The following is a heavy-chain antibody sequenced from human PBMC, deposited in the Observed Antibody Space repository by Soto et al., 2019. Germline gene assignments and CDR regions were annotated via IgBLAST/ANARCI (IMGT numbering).Heavy chain of an antibody. V-gene: IGHV2-5*02. D-gene: IGHD3-3*01. CDR2: IYWDDDK. CDR1: GFSLSTSGVG. CDR3: ALARRVRFRRNNWFDP. J-gene: IGHJ5*02. Sequence: SGPTLVNPTQTLTLTCTFSGFSLSTSGVGVGWIRQPPGKALEWLALIYWDDDKRYSPSLKSRLTITKDTSKNQVVLTMTNMDPVDTATYYCALARRVRFRRNNWFDPWGQGTLVTVSS.